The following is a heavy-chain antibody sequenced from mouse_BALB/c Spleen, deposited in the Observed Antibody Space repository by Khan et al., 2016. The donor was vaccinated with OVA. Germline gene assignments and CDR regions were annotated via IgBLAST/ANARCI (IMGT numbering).Heavy chain of an antibody. CDR1: GYTFTSYW. J-gene: IGHJ3*01. V-gene: IGHV1-7*01. CDR3: ASHSSSSAWFTY. D-gene: IGHD1-1*01. Sequence: QVQLKESGAELAKPGASVKMSCKASGYTFTSYWMHWVKQRPGQGLEWIGYINPSTGYTEYNQKFKDKATLTADKSSSTAYMQLSSLTSADSAVYYCASHSSSSAWFTYWGQGTLVTVSA. CDR2: INPSTGYT.